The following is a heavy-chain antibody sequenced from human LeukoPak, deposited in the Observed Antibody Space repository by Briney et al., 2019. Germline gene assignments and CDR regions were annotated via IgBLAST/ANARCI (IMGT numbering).Heavy chain of an antibody. CDR1: GFTFDNSG. J-gene: IGHJ4*02. CDR2: ISGSGGST. D-gene: IGHD2-2*01. Sequence: GGSLRLSCEASGFTFDNSGMSWVRQVPGKGLEWVSAISGSGGSTYYADSVKGRFTISRDNSKNTLYLQMNSLRAEDTAVYYCASDQTFDYWGQGTLVTVSS. CDR3: ASDQTFDY. V-gene: IGHV3-23*01.